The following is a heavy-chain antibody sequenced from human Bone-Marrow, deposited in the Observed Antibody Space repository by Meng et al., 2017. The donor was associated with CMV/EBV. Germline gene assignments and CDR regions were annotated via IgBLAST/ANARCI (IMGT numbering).Heavy chain of an antibody. CDR3: TTASGFWGTHGLDV. CDR2: ITTKADNYAT. CDR1: GFSFSGSS. Sequence: GESLKISCAASGFSFSGSSMNWVRQTSGKGLEWLGRITTKADNYATISGPSVKGRFTMSRDDSKTTAYLHMNSLKTEDTAVYYCTTASGFWGTHGLDVWGQGTMVTGSS. V-gene: IGHV3-73*01. D-gene: IGHD3-16*01. J-gene: IGHJ6*02.